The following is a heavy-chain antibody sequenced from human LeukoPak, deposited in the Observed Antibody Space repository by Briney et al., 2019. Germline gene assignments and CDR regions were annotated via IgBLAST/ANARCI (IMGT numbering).Heavy chain of an antibody. V-gene: IGHV4-39*01. J-gene: IGHJ6*03. Sequence: SETLSLTCTVSGGSISSSSYYWGWVRQPPGKGLEWIGSIYYTGSTSYNPSLKNRLTISVDTSKNQFSLKLSSVTAADTAVYYCASIPRRAYYMDVWGKGTTVTVSS. D-gene: IGHD2-2*02. CDR1: GGSISSSSYY. CDR3: ASIPRRAYYMDV. CDR2: IYYTGST.